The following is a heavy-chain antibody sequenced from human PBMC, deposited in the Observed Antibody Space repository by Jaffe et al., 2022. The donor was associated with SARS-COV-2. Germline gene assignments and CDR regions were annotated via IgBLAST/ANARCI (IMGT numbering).Heavy chain of an antibody. V-gene: IGHV3-15*01. CDR1: GFTFSNVW. CDR3: TTDFSRTCFGS. J-gene: IGHJ4*02. Sequence: EVQLVESGGGLVKPGGSLRLSCVASGFTFSNVWMSWVRQGPGKGLEWVGRIKRTPDGGTTDYAAPVKGRFTISRDDSKTMVYLQMNSLKTEDTAVYYCTTDFSRTCFGSWGQGTLVTVSS. CDR2: IKRTPDGGTT.